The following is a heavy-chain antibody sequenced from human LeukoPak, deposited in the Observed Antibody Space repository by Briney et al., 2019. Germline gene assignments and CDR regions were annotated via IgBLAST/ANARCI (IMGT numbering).Heavy chain of an antibody. J-gene: IGHJ4*02. CDR1: GASIISSSYY. V-gene: IGHV4-39*01. D-gene: IGHD6-19*01. CDR2: IYYSGST. CDR3: ARRAYSSGAH. Sequence: AETLSLTCAVSGASIISSSYYWGWIRQPPGKGLEWIGSIYYSGSTNYNPTLKSRVTISADTSKNQFSLKLSSVTAADTAVYYCARRAYSSGAHWGQGTLVTVSS.